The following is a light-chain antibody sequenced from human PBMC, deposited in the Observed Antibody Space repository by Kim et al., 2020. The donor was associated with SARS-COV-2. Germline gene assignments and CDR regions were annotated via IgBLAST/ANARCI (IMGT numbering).Light chain of an antibody. CDR1: SLRSYY. J-gene: IGLJ2*01. CDR2: GKN. CDR3: NSRDSSGNHVV. V-gene: IGLV3-19*01. Sequence: LGQTVRITCQGHSLRSYYSSWYQQKPGQAPVLVIYGKNNRPSGIPDRFSGSSSGNTASLTITGAQAEDEADYYCNSRDSSGNHVVFGGGTQLTVL.